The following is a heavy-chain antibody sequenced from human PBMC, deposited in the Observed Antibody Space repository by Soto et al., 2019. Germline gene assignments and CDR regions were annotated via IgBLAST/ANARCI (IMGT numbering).Heavy chain of an antibody. D-gene: IGHD2-8*01. J-gene: IGHJ3*02. CDR2: TSAYNGNT. V-gene: IGHV1-18*01. CDR3: ARDMADIVLMVYAPDGGAFDI. CDR1: GYTFTSYG. Sequence: QVQLVQSRAEVKKPGASVKVSCKAYGYTFTSYGISWVRRAPGQGLEWMGWTSAYNGNTNYAQKLRGRVTMTTDTSTSTAFMELRSLRSDDTAVYYCARDMADIVLMVYAPDGGAFDIWGQGTMVTVSS.